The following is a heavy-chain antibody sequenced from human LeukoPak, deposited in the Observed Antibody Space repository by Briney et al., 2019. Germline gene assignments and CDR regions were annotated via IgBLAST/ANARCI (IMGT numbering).Heavy chain of an antibody. CDR3: AKDPTGAYYDFWSGLDPHYYYYGMDV. V-gene: IGHV3-30*18. CDR2: ISYDGSNK. CDR1: GFTFSSYG. J-gene: IGHJ6*02. D-gene: IGHD3-3*01. Sequence: GRSLRLSCAASGFTFSSYGMHWVRQAPGKGLEWVAVISYDGSNKYYADSVKGRFTISRDNSKNTLYLQMNSLRAEDTAVYYCAKDPTGAYYDFWSGLDPHYYYYGMDVWGQGTTVTVSS.